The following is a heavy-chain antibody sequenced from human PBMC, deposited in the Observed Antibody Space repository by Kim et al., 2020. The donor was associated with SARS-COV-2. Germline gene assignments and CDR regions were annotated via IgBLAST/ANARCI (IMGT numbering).Heavy chain of an antibody. Sequence: GGSLRLSCAASGFTFSSYGMHWVRQAPGKGLEWVAVIWYDGSNKYYADSVKGRFTISRDNSKNTLYLQMNSLRAEDTAVYYCARAQYYYGSGWVYYYGMDVWGQGTTVTVSS. V-gene: IGHV3-33*01. CDR3: ARAQYYYGSGWVYYYGMDV. D-gene: IGHD3-10*01. CDR1: GFTFSSYG. J-gene: IGHJ6*02. CDR2: IWYDGSNK.